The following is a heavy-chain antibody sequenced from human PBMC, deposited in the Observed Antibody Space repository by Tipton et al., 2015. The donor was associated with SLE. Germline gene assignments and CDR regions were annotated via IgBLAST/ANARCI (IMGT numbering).Heavy chain of an antibody. D-gene: IGHD6-25*01. CDR1: GYTFTGNY. V-gene: IGHV1-2*02. CDR3: ALGGGSVGAFDI. CDR2: INPNSGGR. J-gene: IGHJ3*02. Sequence: QSGAEVKKPGASVKVSCKASGYTFTGNYMHWVRQAPGQGLEWMGWINPNSGGRNYAQKLQGRVTMTTDTSTSTAYMELRSLRSEDTAVYYCALGGGSVGAFDIWGQGTMVTVSS.